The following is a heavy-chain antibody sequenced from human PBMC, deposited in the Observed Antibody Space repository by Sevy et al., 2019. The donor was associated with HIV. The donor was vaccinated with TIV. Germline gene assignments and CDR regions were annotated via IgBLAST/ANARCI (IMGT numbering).Heavy chain of an antibody. CDR3: ARLLGGATTPFGY. V-gene: IGHV4-59*12. Sequence: SETLSLTCTVSGGSISSYYWSWIRQPPGKGLEWIGYIYYSGSTNYNPSLKSRVTISVDTSKNQFSLKLSSVTAADTALYYCARLLGGATTPFGYWGQGTLVTVSS. CDR2: IYYSGST. CDR1: GGSISSYY. J-gene: IGHJ4*02. D-gene: IGHD1-26*01.